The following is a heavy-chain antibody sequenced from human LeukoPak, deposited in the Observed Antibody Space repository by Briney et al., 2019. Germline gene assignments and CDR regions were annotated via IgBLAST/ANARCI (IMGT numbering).Heavy chain of an antibody. CDR2: IRYDGSNK. Sequence: GGSLRLSCAASGFTFSSYGMHWVRQAPGKGLEWVAFIRYDGSNKYYADSVKGRFTISRDNARNSLYLQMNSLRAEDTALYHCARRYSIYFDYWGQGALVTVSS. CDR3: ARRYSIYFDY. D-gene: IGHD6-13*01. V-gene: IGHV3-30*02. CDR1: GFTFSSYG. J-gene: IGHJ4*02.